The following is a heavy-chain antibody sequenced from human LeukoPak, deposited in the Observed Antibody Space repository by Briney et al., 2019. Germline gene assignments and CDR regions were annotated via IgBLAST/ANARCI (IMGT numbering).Heavy chain of an antibody. D-gene: IGHD6-6*01. Sequence: PGGSLRLSCAASGVTFSSYWMHWVRQAPGKGLVWVSHINTDGSSTTYADSVKGRLTISRDNAKNTLYLQTNSLRAEATAVYYCARPGGSSSLGYWGQGTLVTVSS. J-gene: IGHJ4*02. CDR2: INTDGSST. CDR3: ARPGGSSSLGY. V-gene: IGHV3-74*01. CDR1: GVTFSSYW.